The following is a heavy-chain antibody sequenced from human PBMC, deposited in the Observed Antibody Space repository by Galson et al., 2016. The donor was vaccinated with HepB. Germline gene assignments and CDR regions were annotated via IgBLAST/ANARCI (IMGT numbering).Heavy chain of an antibody. D-gene: IGHD2-2*01. V-gene: IGHV3-23*01. Sequence: SLRLSCAASGFTFDTYAMNWLRQAPGKAPEWVSVIRGSGGATYYANSVKGRFSISRDNSASTLSLQMNSLSAEDTAIYYCAKGNIAGIPAAPYSWGQGTLVTVSS. CDR3: AKGNIAGIPAAPYS. CDR2: IRGSGGAT. J-gene: IGHJ4*02. CDR1: GFTFDTYA.